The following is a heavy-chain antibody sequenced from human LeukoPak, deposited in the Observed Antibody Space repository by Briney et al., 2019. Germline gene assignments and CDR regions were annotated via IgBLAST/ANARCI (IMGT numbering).Heavy chain of an antibody. Sequence: AGGSLRLSCAASGFTFSNAWMSWVRQAPGKGLEWVGRIKSKTDGGTTDYAAPVKGRFTISRDDSKNTLYLQMNSLKTEDTAVYYCTADGGWYYFDYWGQGTLVTVSS. CDR1: GFTFSNAW. CDR3: TADGGWYYFDY. D-gene: IGHD6-19*01. V-gene: IGHV3-15*01. J-gene: IGHJ4*02. CDR2: IKSKTDGGTT.